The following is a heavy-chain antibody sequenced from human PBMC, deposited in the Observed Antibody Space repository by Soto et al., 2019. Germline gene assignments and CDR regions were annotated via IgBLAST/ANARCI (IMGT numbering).Heavy chain of an antibody. CDR2: FFYSAST. D-gene: IGHD2-8*01. CDR1: GGSISTDY. V-gene: IGHV4-59*12. Sequence: SETLSLTCTVSGGSISTDYWSWIRQVPGKTLEWIGYFFYSASTSYNPSLKSRVTIAIDTSKNQFSLKLSSVTAADTAVYYCARGPLVLECTNGVCYTDPWFDPWGQGTLVTVSS. CDR3: ARGPLVLECTNGVCYTDPWFDP. J-gene: IGHJ5*02.